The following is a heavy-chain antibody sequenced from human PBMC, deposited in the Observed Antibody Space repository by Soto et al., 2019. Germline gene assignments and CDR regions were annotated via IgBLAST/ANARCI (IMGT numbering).Heavy chain of an antibody. J-gene: IGHJ4*02. Sequence: GESLKISCKGSGYSFTSYWIGWVRQMPGKGLEWMGIIYPGDSDTRYSPSFQGQVTISADKSISTAYLQWSSLKASDTAMYYCARPHYYCSGGSCYRDYFDYWGQGTLVTVS. D-gene: IGHD2-15*01. CDR1: GYSFTSYW. CDR3: ARPHYYCSGGSCYRDYFDY. V-gene: IGHV5-51*01. CDR2: IYPGDSDT.